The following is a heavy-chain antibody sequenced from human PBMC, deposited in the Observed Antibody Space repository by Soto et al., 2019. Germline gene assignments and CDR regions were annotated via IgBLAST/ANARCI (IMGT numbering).Heavy chain of an antibody. Sequence: SETLSLTCTVSGGSISSSSYNWGWIRQPPGKGLEWIGSISYSGSTYYNPSLRSRLTISVDTSKNQFSLKLSSVTAADTAVYYCAGRPTYYDSGAYYYYWDQGTLVTVSS. CDR2: ISYSGST. CDR1: GGSISSSSYN. V-gene: IGHV4-39*01. CDR3: AGRPTYYDSGAYYYY. D-gene: IGHD3-22*01. J-gene: IGHJ4*02.